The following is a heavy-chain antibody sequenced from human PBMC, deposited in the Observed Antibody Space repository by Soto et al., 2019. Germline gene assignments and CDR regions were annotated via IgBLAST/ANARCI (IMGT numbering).Heavy chain of an antibody. CDR1: GFTFSSYG. CDR2: IWYDGSNK. D-gene: IGHD3-10*01. J-gene: IGHJ4*02. V-gene: IGHV3-33*01. Sequence: GGSLRLSCAASGFTFSSYGMHWVRQAPGKGLEWVAVIWYDGSNKYYADSVKGRLTISRDNSKNTLYLQMNSLRAEDTAVYYCARVIYGSGSYSDYWGQGTLVTVSS. CDR3: ARVIYGSGSYSDY.